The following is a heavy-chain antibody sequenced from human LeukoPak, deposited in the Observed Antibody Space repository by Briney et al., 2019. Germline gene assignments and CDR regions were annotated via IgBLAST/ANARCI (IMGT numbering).Heavy chain of an antibody. CDR1: GFTLRSYD. CDR2: TSGRGVNS. CDR3: AKEYSGYDFDY. J-gene: IGHJ4*02. V-gene: IGHV3-23*01. D-gene: IGHD5-12*01. Sequence: GGSLRLFCAASGFTLRSYDMSWVRQAPGKGLEWVAATSGRGVNSYYADSVRGRFTISRDNSQNTLYLQMDGLRAEDTALYYCAKEYSGYDFDYWGQGTLVTVSS.